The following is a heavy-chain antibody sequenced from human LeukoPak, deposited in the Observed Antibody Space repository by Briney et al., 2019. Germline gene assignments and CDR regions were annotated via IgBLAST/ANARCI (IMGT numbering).Heavy chain of an antibody. D-gene: IGHD3-9*01. V-gene: IGHV4-39*07. J-gene: IGHJ4*02. CDR2: IYYSGST. CDR3: ARDKPGELRYFSV. Sequence: SETLSLTCTVSGGSISSSSYYWGWIRQPPGKGLEWIGSIYYSGSTYYNPSLKSRVTISVDKSKTQFSLKLSSVTAADTAVYYCARDKPGELRYFSVWGQGTLVTVSS. CDR1: GGSISSSSYY.